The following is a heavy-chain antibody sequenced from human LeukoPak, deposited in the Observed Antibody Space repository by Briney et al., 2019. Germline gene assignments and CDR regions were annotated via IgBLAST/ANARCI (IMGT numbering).Heavy chain of an antibody. CDR1: GGAFISYT. CDR2: IIAILGIT. CDR3: ASLVGATDFDYNYYYYMDV. V-gene: IGHV1-69*02. J-gene: IGHJ6*03. Sequence: SVKVSCKASGGAFISYTINWLRQAPGQGLEWMGRIIAILGITNYAQKFQGRVTITADKSTSTAYMELSGLRSEDTAVYYCASLVGATDFDYNYYYYMDVWGKGTTVTVSS. D-gene: IGHD1-26*01.